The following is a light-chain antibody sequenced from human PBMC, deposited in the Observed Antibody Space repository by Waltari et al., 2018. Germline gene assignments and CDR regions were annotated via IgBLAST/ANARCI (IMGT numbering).Light chain of an antibody. CDR1: TSDVGAYKY. J-gene: IGLJ1*01. Sequence: QSALTQPASVSGSPGQSITLSCTGTTSDVGAYKYVSWYQHHPGKAPKLIIYGVSNRPSGVSNRFSGSKSGNTASLTISGLQADDEAEYYCSSYTTTNTAYVFGTGTKVTVL. CDR3: SSYTTTNTAYV. CDR2: GVS. V-gene: IGLV2-14*03.